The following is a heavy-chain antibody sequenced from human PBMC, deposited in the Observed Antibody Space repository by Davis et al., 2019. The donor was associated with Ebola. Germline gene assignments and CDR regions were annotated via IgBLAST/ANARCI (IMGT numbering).Heavy chain of an antibody. CDR2: ISGSGGST. Sequence: GESLKISCAASGFTFSSYAMSWVRQAPGKGLEWVSAISGSGGSTYYADSVKGRFTISRDNAKNSLYLQMNSLRDEDTAVYYCAREDYYDRGFDYWGQGTLVTVSS. J-gene: IGHJ4*02. V-gene: IGHV3-23*01. CDR1: GFTFSSYA. CDR3: AREDYYDRGFDY. D-gene: IGHD3-22*01.